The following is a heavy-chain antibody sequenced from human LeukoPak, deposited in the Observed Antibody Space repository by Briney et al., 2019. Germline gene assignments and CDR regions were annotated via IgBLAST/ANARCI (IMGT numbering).Heavy chain of an antibody. J-gene: IGHJ4*02. D-gene: IGHD3-3*01. CDR3: AKGNRTDFWGGYSYCSDY. V-gene: IGHV3-7*03. Sequence: GGSLRLSCAASGLTFSDSWMSWVRQAPGEGLEWVANIKQVGSEIYYVDSVKGRFTISRDNAKNSLYLQMNSLRAEDTAVYYCAKGNRTDFWGGYSYCSDYWGQGTLVTVSS. CDR1: GLTFSDSW. CDR2: IKQVGSEI.